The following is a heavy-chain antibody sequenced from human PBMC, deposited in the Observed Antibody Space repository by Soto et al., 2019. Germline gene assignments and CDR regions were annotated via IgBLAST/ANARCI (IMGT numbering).Heavy chain of an antibody. Sequence: QLQLQESGPGLVKPSETLSLTCTVSGGSISSGPYSWGWIRQPPGEGLEWIGTFHYSENTYYNPSPESRVTIXVXTXXNQFSLKVTSVTVADTAIYYCARLGGYCSTASCYGFYGMDVWGQGTTVIVSS. CDR3: ARLGGYCSTASCYGFYGMDV. V-gene: IGHV4-39*01. CDR2: FHYSENT. J-gene: IGHJ6*02. D-gene: IGHD2-2*01. CDR1: GGSISSGPYS.